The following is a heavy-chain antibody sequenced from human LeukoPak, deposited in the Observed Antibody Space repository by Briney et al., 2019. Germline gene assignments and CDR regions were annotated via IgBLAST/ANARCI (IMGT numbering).Heavy chain of an antibody. CDR3: ARKGITGTHDAFDI. Sequence: ASVKVSCKASGYTFTGYYMHWVRQAPGQGLEWMGWINPNSGGTNYAQKFQGRVTMTRVTSISTAYMELSRLRSDDTAVYYCARKGITGTHDAFDIWGQGTMVTVSS. D-gene: IGHD1-7*01. CDR1: GYTFTGYY. J-gene: IGHJ3*02. V-gene: IGHV1-2*02. CDR2: INPNSGGT.